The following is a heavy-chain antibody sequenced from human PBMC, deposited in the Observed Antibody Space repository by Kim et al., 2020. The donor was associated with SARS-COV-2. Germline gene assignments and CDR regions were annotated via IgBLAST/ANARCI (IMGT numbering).Heavy chain of an antibody. V-gene: IGHV1-3*01. D-gene: IGHD6-13*01. J-gene: IGHJ4*02. CDR1: GYTFTSYA. Sequence: ASVKVSCKASGYTFTSYAMHWVHQAPGQRLEWMGWINAGNGNTKYSQKFQGRVTITRDTSASTAYMELSSLRSEDTAVYYCARMPTYSTYFDYWGQGTLVTVSS. CDR2: INAGNGNT. CDR3: ARMPTYSTYFDY.